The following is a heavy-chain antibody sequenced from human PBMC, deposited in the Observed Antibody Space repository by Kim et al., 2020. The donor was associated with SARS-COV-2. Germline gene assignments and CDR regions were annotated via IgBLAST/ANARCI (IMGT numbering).Heavy chain of an antibody. Sequence: GGSLRLSCAASGFTFSSYWMHWVRQAPGKGLVWLSHIHFDGTNTNYADSVKGRFTISRDNAKNTLYLQMNSLRAEDTAVYYCARGGANTRMAHEYWGQGTLVTVSS. CDR2: IHFDGTNT. V-gene: IGHV3-74*01. CDR3: ARGGANTRMAHEY. J-gene: IGHJ4*02. D-gene: IGHD5-18*01. CDR1: GFTFSSYW.